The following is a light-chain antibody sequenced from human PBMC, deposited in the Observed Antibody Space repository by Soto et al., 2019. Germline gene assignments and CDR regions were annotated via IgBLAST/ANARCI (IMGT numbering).Light chain of an antibody. Sequence: QSVLTQPPSASGSPGQSVTISCTGTSSDVGGYNYVSWYQQHPGKAPKLMIYEVSKRPSGVPDRFSGSKSGNTASLTVSGLQAEDEADYYCSSYACSNNFVFGXLTKVTV. CDR2: EVS. CDR1: SSDVGGYNY. V-gene: IGLV2-8*01. CDR3: SSYACSNNFV. J-gene: IGLJ1*01.